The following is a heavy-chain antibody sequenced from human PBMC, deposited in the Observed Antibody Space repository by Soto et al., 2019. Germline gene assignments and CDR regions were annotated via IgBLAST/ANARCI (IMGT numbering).Heavy chain of an antibody. CDR3: ARAEMKDYYYGSGISIDP. Sequence: GGSLRLSCAASGFTFSSYSMNLVREAPGKGLEGLSYISSSSNTIYYADSLKRRFTITRDDAKYTLYLQMISLRDEDTAMYYCARAEMKDYYYGSGISIDPWGQGTPVTVSS. CDR2: ISSSSNTI. D-gene: IGHD3-10*01. V-gene: IGHV3-48*02. J-gene: IGHJ5*02. CDR1: GFTFSSYS.